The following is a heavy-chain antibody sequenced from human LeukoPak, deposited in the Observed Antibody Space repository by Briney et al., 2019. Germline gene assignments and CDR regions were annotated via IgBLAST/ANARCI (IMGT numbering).Heavy chain of an antibody. CDR2: IYSGGSR. V-gene: IGHV3-66*01. CDR1: GFSISNFW. CDR3: ARERYSSGYYYGLDY. Sequence: PGGSLRLSCAASGFSISNFWMHGVRQAPGKGLVWVSVIYSGGSRCYADSVKGRFTISIDNSKNTLYLQMNSLRAEDTAVYYCARERYSSGYYYGLDYWGQGTLVSVSS. D-gene: IGHD3-22*01. J-gene: IGHJ4*02.